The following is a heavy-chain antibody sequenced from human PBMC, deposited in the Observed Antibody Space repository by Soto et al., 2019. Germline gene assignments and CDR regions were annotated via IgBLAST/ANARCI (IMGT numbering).Heavy chain of an antibody. CDR3: GRGLGGGWYYFDY. D-gene: IGHD6-19*01. CDR2: ITVNSGNT. J-gene: IGHJ4*02. V-gene: IGHV1-18*04. Sequence: QGHLVQSGVEVKEPGASVRVSCKASGYSFINYGIGWVRQAPGQGLEWMGWITVNSGNTNYPQKFQGRVTMTTDTXTSTAYMELRSLTSDDTAVYYCGRGLGGGWYYFDYWGPGTLVTVSS. CDR1: GYSFINYG.